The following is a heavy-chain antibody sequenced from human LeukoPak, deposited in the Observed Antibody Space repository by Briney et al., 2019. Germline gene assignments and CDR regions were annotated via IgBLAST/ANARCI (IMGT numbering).Heavy chain of an antibody. CDR1: GSTLISYS. D-gene: IGHD4-17*01. Sequence: PGPCLRLSCAASGSTLISYSTNSVSQPPGDGRGWVSVISSNSSYIYYADSVKRRFNISRDNVKNSLYLQMNSLRDEDTAVYYCARVDYESDAFDIWGQGTMVTVSS. CDR3: ARVDYESDAFDI. J-gene: IGHJ3*02. CDR2: ISSNSSYI. V-gene: IGHV3-21*01.